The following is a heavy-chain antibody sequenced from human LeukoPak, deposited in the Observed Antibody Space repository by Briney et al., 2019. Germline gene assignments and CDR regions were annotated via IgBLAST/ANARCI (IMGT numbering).Heavy chain of an antibody. CDR3: ARDTAPSTPYTSGWYN. D-gene: IGHD6-19*01. CDR2: ISSSDSTI. CDR1: GFTFSSYE. Sequence: GGSLRLSCAASGFTFSSYEMHWVRQAPGKGLEWVSYISSSDSTIYYADSVKGRFTISRDNAKNSLYLQMNSLRAEDTAVYYCARDTAPSTPYTSGWYNWGQGTLVTVSS. V-gene: IGHV3-48*03. J-gene: IGHJ4*02.